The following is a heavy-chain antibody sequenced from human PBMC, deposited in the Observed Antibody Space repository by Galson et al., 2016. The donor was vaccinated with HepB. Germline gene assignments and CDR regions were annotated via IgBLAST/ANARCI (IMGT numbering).Heavy chain of an antibody. V-gene: IGHV3-23*01. CDR3: VQGSTAPAV. CDR1: GFTFSNYG. J-gene: IGHJ6*04. Sequence: SLRLSCAASGFTFSNYGMTWVRQAPGKGLEVVSSISRSGDSTDYADSVKVLFTISRDNSKNTLSLQMNSLTADDTAIYYCVQGSTAPAVWGKGTTVTVSS. CDR2: ISRSGDST. D-gene: IGHD1-26*01.